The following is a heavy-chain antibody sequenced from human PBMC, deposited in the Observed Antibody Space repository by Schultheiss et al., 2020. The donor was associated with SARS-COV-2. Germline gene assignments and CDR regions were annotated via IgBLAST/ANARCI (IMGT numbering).Heavy chain of an antibody. CDR1: GFTFSSYA. CDR2: ISSNGGST. D-gene: IGHD5-12*01. J-gene: IGHJ4*02. V-gene: IGHV3-64*04. CDR3: ARGGSGYSGYDWVY. Sequence: GGSLRLSCSASGFTFSSYAMHWVRQAPGKGLEYVSAISSNGGSTYYADSVKGRFTISRDNAKNSLYLQMNSLRAEDTAVYYCARGGSGYSGYDWVYWGQGTLVTVSS.